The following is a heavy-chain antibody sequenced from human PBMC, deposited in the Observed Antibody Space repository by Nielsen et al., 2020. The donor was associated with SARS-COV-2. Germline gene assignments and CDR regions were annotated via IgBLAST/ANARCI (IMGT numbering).Heavy chain of an antibody. Sequence: SETLSLTCAVYGASLSGYYWSWIRQHPGKGLEWIGYIYYSGSTYYNPSLKSRVTISVDTSKNQFSLKLSSVTAADTAVYYCARDSYGSGRGADAFDIWGQGTMVTVSS. V-gene: IGHV4-31*11. CDR3: ARDSYGSGRGADAFDI. CDR1: GASLSGYY. J-gene: IGHJ3*02. CDR2: IYYSGST. D-gene: IGHD3-10*01.